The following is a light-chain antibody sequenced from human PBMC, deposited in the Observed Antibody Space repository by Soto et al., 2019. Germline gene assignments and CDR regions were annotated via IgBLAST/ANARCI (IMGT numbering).Light chain of an antibody. CDR1: QSISTY. CDR2: EAS. J-gene: IGKJ1*01. CDR3: QQYNSLPWT. Sequence: DIQMTQSPSTLSASVGNRVTISCRASQSISTYLAWYQQQPGKAHKLLLFEASSLKSGVPSRFSGSGSATEFTLTISSLQPDDFATYYCQQYNSLPWTFGQGSKVEVK. V-gene: IGKV1-5*03.